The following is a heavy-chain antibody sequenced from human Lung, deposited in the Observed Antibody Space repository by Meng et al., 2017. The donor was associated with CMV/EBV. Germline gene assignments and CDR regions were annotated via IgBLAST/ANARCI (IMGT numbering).Heavy chain of an antibody. D-gene: IGHD2-2*01. J-gene: IGHJ6*02. CDR2: INSDGSST. CDR3: AREGYCSSTSCLYYYYYGMDV. V-gene: IGHV3-74*01. Sequence: ESLKISCAASGFTFSSYWMHWVRQAPGKGLVWVSRINSDGSSTSYADSVKGRFTISRDNAKNTLYLQMNSLRAEDTAVYYCAREGYCSSTSCLYYYYYGMDVWGQGTXVTVSS. CDR1: GFTFSSYW.